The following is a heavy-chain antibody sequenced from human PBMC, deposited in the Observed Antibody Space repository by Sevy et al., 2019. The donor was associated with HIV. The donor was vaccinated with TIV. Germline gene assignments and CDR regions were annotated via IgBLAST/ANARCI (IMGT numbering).Heavy chain of an antibody. J-gene: IGHJ4*02. CDR2: ISSSSRTI. CDR3: ARDVDTPFVRSFDS. CDR1: GLTFSSDS. V-gene: IGHV3-48*02. Sequence: GGSLRLSCVVSGLTFSSDSMNWVRQAPGKGLEWLAYISSSSRTIYYADSVEGRFTISRDNDKKSVFLQMNNLRDEDSATDDCARDVDTPFVRSFDSWGQGTLVTVSS. D-gene: IGHD5-18*01.